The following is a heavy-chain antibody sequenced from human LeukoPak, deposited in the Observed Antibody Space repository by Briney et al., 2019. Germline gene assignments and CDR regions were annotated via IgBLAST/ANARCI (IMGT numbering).Heavy chain of an antibody. CDR2: MNPNSGNT. V-gene: IGHV1-8*01. Sequence: ASVKVSCKASGYTFTSYDINWVRQATGQGREGRGWMNPNSGNTGYAQKFQGRVTMTRNTSISTASNELRSRRNAATAAMYYGRXXGYGYCSGGSCYADAFDIWGQGTMVTVSS. J-gene: IGHJ3*02. CDR1: GYTFTSYD. CDR3: GRXXGYGYCSGGSCYADAFDI. D-gene: IGHD2-15*01.